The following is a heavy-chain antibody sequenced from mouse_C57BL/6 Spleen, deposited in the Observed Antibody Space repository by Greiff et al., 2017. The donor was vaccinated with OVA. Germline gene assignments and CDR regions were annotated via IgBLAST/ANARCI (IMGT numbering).Heavy chain of an antibody. D-gene: IGHD2-4*01. V-gene: IGHV1-61*01. Sequence: QVQLQQPGAELVRPGSSVKLSCKASGYTFTSYWMDWVKQRPGQGLEWIGNIYPSDSETHYNQKFKDKATLTVDKSSSTAYMQLSSLTSEDSAVYYCARGDYDRGADYRGQGTTLTVSS. CDR1: GYTFTSYW. CDR3: ARGDYDRGADY. J-gene: IGHJ2*01. CDR2: IYPSDSET.